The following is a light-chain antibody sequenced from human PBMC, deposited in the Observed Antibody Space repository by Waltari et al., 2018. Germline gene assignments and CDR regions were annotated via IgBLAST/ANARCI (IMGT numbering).Light chain of an antibody. Sequence: EIVMTQSPATLSVSPGERATLPCRASQNIRNSLAWYQQKPGQAPSLLISLASTRATGIPARFSGSGSGTQFSLTISSLQHEDFAIYYCQHHSTWPPTFGPGTRVEI. CDR1: QNIRNS. J-gene: IGKJ1*01. CDR3: QHHSTWPPT. CDR2: LAS. V-gene: IGKV3D-15*01.